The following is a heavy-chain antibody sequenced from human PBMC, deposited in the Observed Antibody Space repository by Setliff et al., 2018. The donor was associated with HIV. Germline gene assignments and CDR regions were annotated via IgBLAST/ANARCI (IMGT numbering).Heavy chain of an antibody. V-gene: IGHV1-69*10. J-gene: IGHJ3*02. CDR3: TKDGLAAGARAFDI. D-gene: IGHD6-13*01. CDR2: IIPILGTT. Sequence: GASVKVSCKASGGTFNNYAISWVRQAPGQGLEWMGGIIPILGTTNYAQNVQGRVTMITDTSTNTAYMDLRSLRSDDTAVYYCTKDGLAAGARAFDIWGQGTMVTVSS. CDR1: GGTFNNYA.